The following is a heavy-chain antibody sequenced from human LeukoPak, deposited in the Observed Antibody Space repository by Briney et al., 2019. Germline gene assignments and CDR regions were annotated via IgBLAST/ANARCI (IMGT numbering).Heavy chain of an antibody. V-gene: IGHV1-46*01. CDR2: INPSGGST. CDR3: ARDYYGSGSFYPRGMDV. CDR1: GYTFTSYF. J-gene: IGHJ6*02. Sequence: ASVKVSCKASGYTFTSYFMHWVRQAPGQGLEWMGIINPSGGSTSYAQKFQGRVTMTRDTSTSTVYMELSSLRSEDTAVYYCARDYYGSGSFYPRGMDVWGQGTTVTVSS. D-gene: IGHD3-10*01.